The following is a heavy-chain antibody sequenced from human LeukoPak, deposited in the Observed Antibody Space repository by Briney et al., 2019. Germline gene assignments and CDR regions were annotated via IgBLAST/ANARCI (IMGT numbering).Heavy chain of an antibody. V-gene: IGHV3-23*01. CDR2: ISGSGGST. CDR3: AKTYYYDSSGYFFDAFDI. J-gene: IGHJ3*02. D-gene: IGHD3-22*01. CDR1: GFTFSSYA. Sequence: GGSLRLSCAAYGFTFSSYAMGWVRQAPGKGLEWVSAISGSGGSTYHTDSRKGPFTISRDKSKNTLYLQMNRLRAEDTAVYYCAKTYYYDSSGYFFDAFDIWGQGTMVTVSS.